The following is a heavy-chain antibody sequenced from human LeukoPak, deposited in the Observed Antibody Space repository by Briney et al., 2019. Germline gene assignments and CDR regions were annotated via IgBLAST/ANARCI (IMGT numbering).Heavy chain of an antibody. CDR1: GFTFSSYS. D-gene: IGHD5-18*01. CDR3: AREEGGYSSSYGMDV. CDR2: ISSSSSYI. J-gene: IGHJ6*02. V-gene: IGHV3-21*01. Sequence: GGSLRLSCAASGFTFSSYSMNWVRQAPGKGLEWVSSISSSSSYIYYADSVKGRFTTSRDNAKNSLYLQMNSLRAEDTAVYYCAREEGGYSSSYGMDVWGQGTTVTVSS.